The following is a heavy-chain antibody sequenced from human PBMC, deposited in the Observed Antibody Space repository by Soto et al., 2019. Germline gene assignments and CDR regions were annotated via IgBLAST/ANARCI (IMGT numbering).Heavy chain of an antibody. V-gene: IGHV3-23*01. CDR3: AKVVPSSGWYRADYFDY. D-gene: IGHD6-19*01. J-gene: IGHJ4*02. Sequence: EVQLLESGGGLVQPGGSLRLSCAASGFTFSSYAMSWVRQAPGKGLEWVSAISGSGGSTYYADSVKGRFTISRDNSKNTLHLQMNSLRAEDTAVYYCAKVVPSSGWYRADYFDYWGQGTLVTVSS. CDR2: ISGSGGST. CDR1: GFTFSSYA.